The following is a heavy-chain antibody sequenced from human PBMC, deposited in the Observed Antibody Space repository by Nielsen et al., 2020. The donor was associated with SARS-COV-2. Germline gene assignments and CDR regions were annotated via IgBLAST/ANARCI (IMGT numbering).Heavy chain of an antibody. Sequence: GESLKISCAASGFTFSSYSMHWVRQAPGKGLEWVAVISYDGSNKYYADSVKGRFTISRDNSKNTLYLQMNSLRAEDTAVYYCADSSKGYYYMDVWGKGTTVTVSS. CDR3: ADSSKGYYYMDV. V-gene: IGHV3-30*03. CDR2: ISYDGSNK. CDR1: GFTFSSYS. D-gene: IGHD4-11*01. J-gene: IGHJ6*03.